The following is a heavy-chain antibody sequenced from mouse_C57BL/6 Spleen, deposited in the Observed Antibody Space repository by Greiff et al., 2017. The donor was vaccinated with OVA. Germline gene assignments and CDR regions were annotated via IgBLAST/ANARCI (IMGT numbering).Heavy chain of an antibody. Sequence: EVQLVESGGDLVKPGGSLKLSCAASGFTFSSYGMSWVRQTPDKRLEWVATISSGGSYTYYPDSVKGRFTISRDNAKNTLYLQMSSLKSEDTAMYYCARQGGYACFAYWGQGTLVTVSA. CDR2: ISSGGSYT. D-gene: IGHD3-1*01. J-gene: IGHJ3*01. V-gene: IGHV5-6*01. CDR1: GFTFSSYG. CDR3: ARQGGYACFAY.